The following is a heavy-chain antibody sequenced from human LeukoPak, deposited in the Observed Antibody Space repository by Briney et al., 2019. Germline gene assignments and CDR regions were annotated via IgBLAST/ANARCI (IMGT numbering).Heavy chain of an antibody. CDR3: AREYSSGWSLGFDI. CDR1: GFTFSSYS. Sequence: GGSLRLSCAASGFTFSSYSMNWVRQAPGKGLEWVSSISSSSSYIYYADSVKGRFTISRDNSKNTLYLQMNSLKPEDTAVYYCAREYSSGWSLGFDIWGQGTMVTVSS. J-gene: IGHJ3*02. V-gene: IGHV3-21*01. D-gene: IGHD6-19*01. CDR2: ISSSSSYI.